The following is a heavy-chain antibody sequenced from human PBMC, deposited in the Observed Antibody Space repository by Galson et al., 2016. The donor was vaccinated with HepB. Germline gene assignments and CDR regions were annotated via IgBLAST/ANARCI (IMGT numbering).Heavy chain of an antibody. CDR3: AKDRSHGYSYGSAVGD. V-gene: IGHV3-23*01. CDR1: GFTFRNYA. CDR2: ISPSGATT. J-gene: IGHJ4*02. Sequence: SLRLSCAASGFTFRNYAMMWVRQAPGKGLEWVSSISPSGATTADSVRGRFTISRDNSNNTVYLQMNSLTDEDTAVYYCAKDRSHGYSYGSAVGDWGQRTLVTVSS. D-gene: IGHD5-18*01.